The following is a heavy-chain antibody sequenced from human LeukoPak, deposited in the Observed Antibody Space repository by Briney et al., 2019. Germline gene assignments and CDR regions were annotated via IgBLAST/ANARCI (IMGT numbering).Heavy chain of an antibody. CDR1: GYTFSTYD. J-gene: IGHJ5*02. CDR2: MNPNSGNT. V-gene: IGHV1-8*03. CDR3: ARRALERRAGSWFDP. Sequence: ASVKVSCKASGYTFSTYDINWVRQATRQGLEWMGWMNPNSGNTDYAQKFQGRVTFTRNTSISTAYMELSSLKSEDTAVYYCARRALERRAGSWFDPWGQGTLVTVSS. D-gene: IGHD3-3*01.